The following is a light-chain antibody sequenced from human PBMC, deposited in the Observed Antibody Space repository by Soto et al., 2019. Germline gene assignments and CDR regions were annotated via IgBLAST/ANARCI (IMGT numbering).Light chain of an antibody. CDR3: QQSNSIPPT. J-gene: IGKJ2*01. CDR1: QNINTY. CDR2: AAS. V-gene: IGKV1-39*01. Sequence: DIHMTQSPSSLSASVGDRVTITCRSSQNINTYLNWYQLKPGKATELLIYAASSLQSGVPSRFSGSGSGTHFTLIISNLQPEDFASYLCQQSNSIPPTFGQGTNLEI.